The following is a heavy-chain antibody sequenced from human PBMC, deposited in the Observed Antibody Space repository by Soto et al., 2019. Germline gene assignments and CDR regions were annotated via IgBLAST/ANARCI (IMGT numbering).Heavy chain of an antibody. CDR2: IDPSDSYT. Sequence: PGESLKISCKGSGYSFTSYWISWVRQMPGKGLEWMGRIDPSDSYTNYSPSFQGHVTISADKSISTAYLQWSSLKASDTAMYYCARGYYDSSGYYNWFDPWGQGTLVTVSS. CDR3: ARGYYDSSGYYNWFDP. D-gene: IGHD3-22*01. J-gene: IGHJ5*02. V-gene: IGHV5-10-1*01. CDR1: GYSFTSYW.